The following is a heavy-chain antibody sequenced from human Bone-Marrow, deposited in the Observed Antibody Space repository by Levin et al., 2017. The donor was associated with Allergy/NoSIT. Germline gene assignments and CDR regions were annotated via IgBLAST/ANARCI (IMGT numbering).Heavy chain of an antibody. Sequence: GGSLRLSCAASGFTFNNYDMNWVRQAPGKGLEWVSTVSGSGSSTSYADSVKGRFSISRDNSEYTLYLQMNSLRAEDTAVYYCALDGYSSGWYQGYWGQGTLVTVSS. V-gene: IGHV3-23*01. CDR3: ALDGYSSGWYQGY. CDR1: GFTFNNYD. J-gene: IGHJ4*02. CDR2: VSGSGSST. D-gene: IGHD6-19*01.